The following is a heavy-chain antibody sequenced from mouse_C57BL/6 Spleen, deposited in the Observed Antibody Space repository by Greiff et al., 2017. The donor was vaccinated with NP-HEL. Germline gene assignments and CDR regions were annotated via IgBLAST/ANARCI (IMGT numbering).Heavy chain of an antibody. CDR2: IYPGDGDT. D-gene: IGHD1-1*01. Sequence: SGAELVKPGASVKISCKASGYAFSSYWMNWVKQRPGKGLEWIGQIYPGDGDTNYNGKFKGKATLTADKSSSTAYMQLSSLTSEDSAVYFCARKLLPITNAMDYWGQGTSVTVSS. V-gene: IGHV1-80*01. J-gene: IGHJ4*01. CDR3: ARKLLPITNAMDY. CDR1: GYAFSSYW.